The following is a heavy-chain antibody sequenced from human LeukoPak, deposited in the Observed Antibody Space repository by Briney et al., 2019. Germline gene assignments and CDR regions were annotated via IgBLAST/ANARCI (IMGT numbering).Heavy chain of an antibody. J-gene: IGHJ4*02. CDR1: GFIFNTYA. D-gene: IGHD5-12*01. Sequence: PGGSLRLSCSASGFIFNTYAMHWVRQAPGKGLEYVSAISSNGGTTYYADSVKGRFTISRDNSKNTVYLQMSSLRTEDTAVYYCLRGPRLTSGDLASAFDNWGQGALVTVSS. CDR2: ISSNGGTT. CDR3: LRGPRLTSGDLASAFDN. V-gene: IGHV3-64D*09.